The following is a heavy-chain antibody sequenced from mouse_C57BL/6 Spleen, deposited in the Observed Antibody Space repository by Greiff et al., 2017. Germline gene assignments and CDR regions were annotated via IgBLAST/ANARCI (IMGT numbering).Heavy chain of an antibody. CDR2: IYWDDDK. Sequence: QVTLKESGPGILQSSQTLSLTCSFSGFSLSTSGMGVSWHRQPSGQGLEWLAHIYWDDDKRYHPSLKSRLSISNDTSRNQVFLKITSVDTADTARYDCARSLPAGIAYWGQGTLVTVSA. J-gene: IGHJ3*01. D-gene: IGHD4-1*01. CDR3: ARSLPAGIAY. V-gene: IGHV8-12*01. CDR1: GFSLSTSGMG.